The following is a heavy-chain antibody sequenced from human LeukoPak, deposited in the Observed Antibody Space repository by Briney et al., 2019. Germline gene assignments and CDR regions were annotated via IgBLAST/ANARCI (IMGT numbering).Heavy chain of an antibody. V-gene: IGHV3-48*02. CDR2: IRSDSSTI. Sequence: GGSLRHSCAASGFTFSNYGMHWVRQAPGKGLEWVSYIRSDSSTIYYADSVKGRFTISRDNAKNSLYLQINSLRDEDTAVYYCAREWYYFDYWGQGTLVTVSS. J-gene: IGHJ4*02. CDR1: GFTFSNYG. D-gene: IGHD2-15*01. CDR3: AREWYYFDY.